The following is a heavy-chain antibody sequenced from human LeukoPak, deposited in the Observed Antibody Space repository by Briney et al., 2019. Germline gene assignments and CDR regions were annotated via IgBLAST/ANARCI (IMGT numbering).Heavy chain of an antibody. D-gene: IGHD2-2*02. CDR1: GFTFSSYW. V-gene: IGHV3-7*01. CDR3: ARDRGCSSTSCYNGDWFDP. Sequence: GGSLRLSCAASGFTFSSYWMSWVRQAPGKGLEWVANIKQDGSGKYYVASVKGRFTISRDNAKNSLYLLMNSLRAEDTAVYYCARDRGCSSTSCYNGDWFDPWGQGTLVTVSS. CDR2: IKQDGSGK. J-gene: IGHJ5*02.